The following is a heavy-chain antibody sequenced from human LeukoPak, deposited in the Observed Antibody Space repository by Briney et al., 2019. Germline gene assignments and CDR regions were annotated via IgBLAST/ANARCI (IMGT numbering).Heavy chain of an antibody. CDR3: AKEGPIAVAGYFDY. J-gene: IGHJ4*02. D-gene: IGHD6-19*01. Sequence: GGSLSLSCAASGFTVDDYAMHWVRQAPGKGLEWVSLITGDGGTTYYADSVKGRFTMSRDNSKNSLFLQMNSLRSEDTALYYCAKEGPIAVAGYFDYWGQETLVTVSS. CDR2: ITGDGGTT. V-gene: IGHV3-43*02. CDR1: GFTVDDYA.